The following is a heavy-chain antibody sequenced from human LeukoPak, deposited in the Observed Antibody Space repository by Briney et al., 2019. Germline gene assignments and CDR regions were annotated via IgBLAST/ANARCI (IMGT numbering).Heavy chain of an antibody. D-gene: IGHD3-10*02. Sequence: SETLSLTCGVSGYSISSGYYWGWIRQPPGRGLEWIGSIYHSGSNYYNPSLESRVTVSVDTSKNQSSLNLNSVTAADTAVYYCARQSNGDYVLSFDIWGQGTMVTVSS. CDR3: ARQSNGDYVLSFDI. CDR1: GYSISSGYY. V-gene: IGHV4-38-2*01. CDR2: IYHSGSN. J-gene: IGHJ3*02.